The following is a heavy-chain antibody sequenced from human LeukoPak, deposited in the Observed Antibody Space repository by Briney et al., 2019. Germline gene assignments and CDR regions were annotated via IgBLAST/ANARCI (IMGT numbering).Heavy chain of an antibody. CDR3: ATHYYGSGSYYQYFDY. J-gene: IGHJ4*02. D-gene: IGHD3-10*01. V-gene: IGHV1-2*02. CDR1: GYTFTGYY. CDR2: INSNSGGT. Sequence: ASVKVSCKASGYTFTGYYMHWVRRAPGQGREGMGWINSNSGGTNYAQKFQGRVTMNRDTSISTAYMELSRLRSDDTAVYYCATHYYGSGSYYQYFDYWGQGTLVTVSS.